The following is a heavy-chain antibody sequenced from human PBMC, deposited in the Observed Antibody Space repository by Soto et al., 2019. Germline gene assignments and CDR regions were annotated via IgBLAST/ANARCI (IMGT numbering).Heavy chain of an antibody. Sequence: QVQLQQWGAGLLKPSETLSLTCAVYGGSFSGYYWSWIRQPPGKGLEWIGEINHSGSTNYNPSLTSRVTLSVDTSKNQFSLKLSSVCAADTAVYYCARRYSGYDYYFDYWGQGTLVTVSS. J-gene: IGHJ4*02. CDR2: INHSGST. D-gene: IGHD5-12*01. V-gene: IGHV4-34*01. CDR1: GGSFSGYY. CDR3: ARRYSGYDYYFDY.